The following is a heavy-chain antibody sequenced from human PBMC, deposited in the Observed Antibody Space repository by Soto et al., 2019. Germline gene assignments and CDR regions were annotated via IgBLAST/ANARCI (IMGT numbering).Heavy chain of an antibody. CDR1: GGSISSYY. V-gene: IGHV4-59*01. Sequence: LSLTCTVSGGSISSYYWSWIRQPPGKGLEWIGYIYYSGSTNYNPSLKSRVTISVDTSKNQFSLKPSSVTAADTAVYYCARGRGFYYDSSGYILQHWGQGTLVTVSS. CDR2: IYYSGST. J-gene: IGHJ1*01. CDR3: ARGRGFYYDSSGYILQH. D-gene: IGHD3-22*01.